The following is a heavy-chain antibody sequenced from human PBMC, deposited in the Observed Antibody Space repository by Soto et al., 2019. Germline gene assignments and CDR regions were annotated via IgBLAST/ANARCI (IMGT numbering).Heavy chain of an antibody. CDR2: TRNKANSYTT. D-gene: IGHD1-20*01. CDR3: ARGSNWNYVDY. V-gene: IGHV3-72*01. J-gene: IGHJ4*02. CDR1: GFTFSDHY. Sequence: PGGSPRLCCAASGFTFSDHYMDWVRQAPGKGLEWVGRTRNKANSYTTEYAASVKGRFTISRDDSKNSLYLQMNSLKTEDTAVYYCARGSNWNYVDYWGQGTLVTVSS.